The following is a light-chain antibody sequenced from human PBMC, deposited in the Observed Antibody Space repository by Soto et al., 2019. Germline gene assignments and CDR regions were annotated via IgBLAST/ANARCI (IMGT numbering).Light chain of an antibody. CDR3: CSYVDTYFDV. V-gene: IGLV2-11*01. J-gene: IGLJ1*01. Sequence: QSVLAQPRSVSGSPGQSVTISCTGTSSDVGGYNYVSWYQHHPGRAPKLIIYDVTQRPSGIPDRFSGSKSGNTASLTISGLQADDEADYHCCSYVDTYFDVLGTGTKVTVL. CDR1: SSDVGGYNY. CDR2: DVT.